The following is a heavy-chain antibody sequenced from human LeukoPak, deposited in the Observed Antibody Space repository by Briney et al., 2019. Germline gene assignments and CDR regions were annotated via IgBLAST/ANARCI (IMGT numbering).Heavy chain of an antibody. CDR1: GLTVSSNY. Sequence: PGGSLRLSCAASGLTVSSNYMSWVRQAPGKGLEWVSVIYRGGSTYYADSVKGRFTISRDNSKNTLYLQMNSLRAEDTAVYYCAREQQYYFDSWGQGTLVTGSS. CDR3: AREQQYYFDS. J-gene: IGHJ4*02. CDR2: IYRGGST. V-gene: IGHV3-66*02. D-gene: IGHD4-11*01.